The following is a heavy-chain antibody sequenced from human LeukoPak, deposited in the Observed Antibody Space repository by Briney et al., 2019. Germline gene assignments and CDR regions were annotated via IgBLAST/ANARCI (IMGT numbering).Heavy chain of an antibody. CDR2: ISGSGGST. D-gene: IGHD3-22*01. V-gene: IGHV3-23*01. Sequence: GGSLRLSCAASGFTFSSYAMSWVRQAPGKGLECVSAISGSGGSTYYADSVKGRFTISRDNSKNTLYLQMNSLRAEDKAVYYCAKEGLTYYDSSGYYDYWGQGTLVTVSS. J-gene: IGHJ4*02. CDR1: GFTFSSYA. CDR3: AKEGLTYYDSSGYYDY.